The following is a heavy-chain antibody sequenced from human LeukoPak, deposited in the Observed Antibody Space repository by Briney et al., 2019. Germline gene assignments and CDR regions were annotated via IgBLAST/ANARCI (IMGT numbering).Heavy chain of an antibody. CDR3: AKEERSNSGWPFDY. V-gene: IGHV3-23*01. CDR1: GITLSNYG. Sequence: PGGSLRLSCAVSGITLSNYGMSWVRQAPGKGLEWVAGISDSGGSTNYADSVKGRFTISRDNSKNTLYLQMNSLRAEDTAVYYCAKEERSNSGWPFDYWGQGTLVTVSS. CDR2: ISDSGGST. J-gene: IGHJ4*02. D-gene: IGHD6-19*01.